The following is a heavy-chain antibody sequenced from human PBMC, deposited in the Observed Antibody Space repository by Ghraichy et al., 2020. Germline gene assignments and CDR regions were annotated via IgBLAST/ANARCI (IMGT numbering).Heavy chain of an antibody. D-gene: IGHD3-16*01. Sequence: SETLSITCAVYGGSFSGYYWSWIRQPPGKGLEWIGEINHSGSTNYNPSLKSRVTISVDTSKNQFSLKLSSVTAADTAVYYCARGSLQGGYYWGQGTLVTVSS. CDR3: ARGSLQGGYY. CDR1: GGSFSGYY. J-gene: IGHJ4*02. V-gene: IGHV4-34*01. CDR2: INHSGST.